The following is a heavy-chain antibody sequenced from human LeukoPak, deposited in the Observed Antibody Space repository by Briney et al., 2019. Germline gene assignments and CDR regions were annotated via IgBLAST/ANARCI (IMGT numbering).Heavy chain of an antibody. CDR3: ARHEELLRNFDY. CDR2: IYYSGST. V-gene: IGHV4-39*01. CDR1: GGSISSSSYY. J-gene: IGHJ4*02. Sequence: ASETLSLTCTVSGGSISSSSYYWGWIRQPPGKGLEWIGSIYYSGSTYYNPSLKSRVTISVDTSKNQFSLKLSSVTAADTAVYYCARHEELLRNFDYWCQGTLVTVSS. D-gene: IGHD1-26*01.